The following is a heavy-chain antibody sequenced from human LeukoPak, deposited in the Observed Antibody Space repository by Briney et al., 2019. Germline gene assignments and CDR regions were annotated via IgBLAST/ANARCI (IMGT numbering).Heavy chain of an antibody. Sequence: GGSLRLSCAASGFTFSDYYMSWIRQAPGKGLEWVTLISYDGSNKYYADSVKGRFTISRDNSKNTLYLQMNSLRGEDTAVYYCAKDRYDFWSGSPSFDYWGQGTLVTVSS. J-gene: IGHJ4*02. V-gene: IGHV3-30*18. CDR3: AKDRYDFWSGSPSFDY. CDR2: ISYDGSNK. D-gene: IGHD3-3*01. CDR1: GFTFSDYY.